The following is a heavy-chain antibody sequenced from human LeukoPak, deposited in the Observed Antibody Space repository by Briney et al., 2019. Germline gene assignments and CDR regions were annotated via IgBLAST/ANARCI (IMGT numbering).Heavy chain of an antibody. CDR2: IQRDGSEK. Sequence: GGALRLSCAASGFTFSNYWMNWVRQAPGKGLEWVASIQRDGSEKYYVESVKGRFTISRDNAKNSLYLQMDSLRAEDTAVYYCAKSPRFGEFFYFDKWGQGTLVTVSS. D-gene: IGHD3-10*01. V-gene: IGHV3-7*01. CDR1: GFTFSNYW. CDR3: AKSPRFGEFFYFDK. J-gene: IGHJ4*02.